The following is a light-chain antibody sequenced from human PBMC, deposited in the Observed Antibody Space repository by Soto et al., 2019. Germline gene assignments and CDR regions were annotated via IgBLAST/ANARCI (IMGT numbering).Light chain of an antibody. CDR2: EVS. V-gene: IGLV2-23*02. CDR3: CSYAGSSTWV. Sequence: QSALTQPASVSGSPGQSITISCTGTSSDVGSYNLVSWYQQHPGKAPKLIIYEVSKPPSGVSRRSSGSTSGNTASLTISGLQAEDEADYCCCSYAGSSTWVFGGGTKLTVL. CDR1: SSDVGSYNL. J-gene: IGLJ3*02.